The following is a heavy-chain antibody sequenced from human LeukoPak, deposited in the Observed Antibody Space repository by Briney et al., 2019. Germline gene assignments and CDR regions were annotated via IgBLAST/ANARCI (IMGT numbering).Heavy chain of an antibody. J-gene: IGHJ3*02. CDR2: IIPILGIA. CDR3: ATRHYYDSSGYYYEDAFDI. CDR1: GGTFSSYA. Sequence: SVKVSCKASGGTFSSYAISWVRQAPGQGLEWMGRIIPILGIANYAQKFQGRVTITADKSTSTAYMELSSLRSEDTAVYYCATRHYYDSSGYYYEDAFDIWGQGTMVTVSS. D-gene: IGHD3-22*01. V-gene: IGHV1-69*04.